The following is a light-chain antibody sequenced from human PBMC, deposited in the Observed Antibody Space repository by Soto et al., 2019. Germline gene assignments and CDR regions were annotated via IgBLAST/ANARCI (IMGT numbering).Light chain of an antibody. Sequence: DIQMTQSPSTPSASLGDRVTITCRASQSISYSSVWYQQKPGKAPKLLISDASSMRSRAPSRFSGRVSGTEFTLTISGLQPGDFASYFCLQYHSYWTFGQGTKVEIK. V-gene: IGKV1-5*01. CDR2: DAS. J-gene: IGKJ1*01. CDR3: LQYHSYWT. CDR1: QSISYS.